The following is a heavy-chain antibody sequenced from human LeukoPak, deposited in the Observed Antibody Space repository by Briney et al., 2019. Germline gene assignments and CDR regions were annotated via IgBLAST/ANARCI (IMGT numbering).Heavy chain of an antibody. CDR2: IHPGDSDT. J-gene: IGHJ3*02. CDR1: GYSFTTYW. D-gene: IGHD6-19*01. CDR3: AKDTYHSSGWSSGAFDI. Sequence: GESLKISCKGSGYSFTTYWIGWVRQMPGKGLEWMGIIHPGDSDTRYRPSFQGQVTISVDKSISTAYLQWSSLKASDTALYYCAKDTYHSSGWSSGAFDIWGQGTMVTVSS. V-gene: IGHV5-51*01.